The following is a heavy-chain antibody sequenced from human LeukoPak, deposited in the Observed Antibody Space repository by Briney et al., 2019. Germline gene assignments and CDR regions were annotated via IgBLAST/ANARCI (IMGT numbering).Heavy chain of an antibody. V-gene: IGHV3-21*01. J-gene: IGHJ4*02. CDR1: GFTFSSYS. CDR3: ARAPPDFWSGYYPVPYFDY. Sequence: PGGSLRLSCAASGFTFSSYSMNWVRQAPGKGLEWVSSISSSSSYIYYADSVKGRFTISRDNAKNSLYLQMNSLRAEDTAVYYCARAPPDFWSGYYPVPYFDYWGQGTLVTVSS. D-gene: IGHD3-3*01. CDR2: ISSSSSYI.